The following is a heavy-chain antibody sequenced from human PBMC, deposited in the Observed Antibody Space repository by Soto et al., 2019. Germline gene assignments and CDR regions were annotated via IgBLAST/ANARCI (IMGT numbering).Heavy chain of an antibody. V-gene: IGHV4-34*01. J-gene: IGHJ4*02. CDR3: ARVHGDYHFDY. CDR1: GGSFSGYY. D-gene: IGHD4-17*01. Sequence: SETLSLTCAVYGGSFSGYYWSWIRQPPGKGLEWIGEINHSGSTNYNPSLKSRVTISVDTSKNQFSLKLSSVTAADTAVYYCARVHGDYHFDYWGQGTLVTVSS. CDR2: INHSGST.